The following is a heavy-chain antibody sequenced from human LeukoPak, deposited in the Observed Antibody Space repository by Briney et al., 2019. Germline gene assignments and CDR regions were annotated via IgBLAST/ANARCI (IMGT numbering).Heavy chain of an antibody. Sequence: GESLKISCKGSGYRFTSYWIGWVRQMPGKGLEWMGIIYPDDSDTRYSPTFEGQVTISADKSISTAYLQWCSLKASDTATYYCARHHRYSSGGHYFDSWGQGIRVTVSS. CDR3: ARHHRYSSGGHYFDS. J-gene: IGHJ4*02. D-gene: IGHD6-19*01. CDR1: GYRFTSYW. CDR2: IYPDDSDT. V-gene: IGHV5-51*01.